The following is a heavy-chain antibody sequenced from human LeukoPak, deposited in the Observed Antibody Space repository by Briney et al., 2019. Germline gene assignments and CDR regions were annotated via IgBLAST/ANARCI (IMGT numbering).Heavy chain of an antibody. J-gene: IGHJ4*02. Sequence: SETLSLTCAVYGGSFSDYYWSWIRQPPGKGLEWIGEINHSGSTNYNPSLKSRVTISVDTSKSQFSLKLSSVTAADTAVYYCARSNGIAAAGHEMAYWGQGTLVTVSS. V-gene: IGHV4-34*01. D-gene: IGHD6-13*01. CDR2: INHSGST. CDR1: GGSFSDYY. CDR3: ARSNGIAAAGHEMAY.